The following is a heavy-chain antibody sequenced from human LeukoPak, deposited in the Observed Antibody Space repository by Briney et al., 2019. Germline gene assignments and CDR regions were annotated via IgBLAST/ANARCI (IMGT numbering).Heavy chain of an antibody. D-gene: IGHD3-16*02. Sequence: GGSLRLSCAASGFTFSSYAMSWVRQAPGKGLEWVSAISGSGGSTYYADSVKGRFTISRDNSKNTLYLQMNSLRAEDTAVYYCAKDYRGDMITFGVVIDPYWGQGTLVTVSS. CDR2: ISGSGGST. CDR1: GFTFSSYA. CDR3: AKDYRGDMITFGVVIDPY. J-gene: IGHJ4*02. V-gene: IGHV3-23*01.